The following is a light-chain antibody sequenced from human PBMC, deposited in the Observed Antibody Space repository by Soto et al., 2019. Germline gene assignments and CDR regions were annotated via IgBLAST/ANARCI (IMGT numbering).Light chain of an antibody. CDR3: QSYDSSLSGFYV. J-gene: IGLJ1*01. V-gene: IGLV1-40*01. Sequence: QSVLTQPPSVSGAPGQKVTISCTGSSSNIGAGYDVNWYQQFPGTAPKLLIYGDSNRPSGVPDRFSGSKSGTSASLAITGLQAEDEADYYCQSYDSSLSGFYVFGTGTKLTVL. CDR2: GDS. CDR1: SSNIGAGYD.